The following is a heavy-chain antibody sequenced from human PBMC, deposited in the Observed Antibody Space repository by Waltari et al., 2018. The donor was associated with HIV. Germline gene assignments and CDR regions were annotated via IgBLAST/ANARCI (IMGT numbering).Heavy chain of an antibody. J-gene: IGHJ4*02. Sequence: QVQLVQSGAEVKKPGASVKVSCKASGYTFTDYYMHWVRQAPGQGLEWMGRINPNRGSTNYPQKFQGRVTMTTDTSISTSYMELSRLRSDDTAMYYCARDGARVLLWFGELLDWGQGTLVTVSS. CDR3: ARDGARVLLWFGELLD. CDR2: INPNRGST. V-gene: IGHV1-2*06. CDR1: GYTFTDYY. D-gene: IGHD3-10*01.